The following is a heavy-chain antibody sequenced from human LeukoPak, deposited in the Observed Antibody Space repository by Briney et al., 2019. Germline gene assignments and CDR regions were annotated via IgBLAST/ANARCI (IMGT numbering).Heavy chain of an antibody. CDR1: GFAFSPHT. D-gene: IGHD5/OR15-5a*01. J-gene: IGHJ4*02. Sequence: PGRSLRLSCAASGFAFSPHTMHWVRQAPGKGLEWVAVITENGSNKYYADSVKGRFTISRDNSKNTLHLQMSSLTTEDTAIYFCVRQSEGLDYWGQGTLVTVSS. CDR3: VRQSEGLDY. V-gene: IGHV3-30-3*01. CDR2: ITENGSNK.